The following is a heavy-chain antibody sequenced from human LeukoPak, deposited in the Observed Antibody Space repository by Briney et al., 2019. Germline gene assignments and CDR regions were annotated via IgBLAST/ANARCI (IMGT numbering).Heavy chain of an antibody. CDR3: AKTRLSAALYDAFDI. Sequence: AGGSLRLSCAASGFTFDDYAMHWVRQAPGKGLEWVSGISWNSGSIGYADSVKGRFTISRDNSKNTLYLQMNSLRAEDTAVYYCAKTRLSAALYDAFDIWGQGTMVTVSS. D-gene: IGHD6-25*01. CDR2: ISWNSGSI. V-gene: IGHV3-9*01. CDR1: GFTFDDYA. J-gene: IGHJ3*02.